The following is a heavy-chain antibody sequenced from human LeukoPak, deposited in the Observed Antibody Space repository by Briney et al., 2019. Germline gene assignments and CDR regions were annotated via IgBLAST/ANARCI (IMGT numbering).Heavy chain of an antibody. J-gene: IGHJ4*02. Sequence: GGSLRLSCAASGFTFSSYALSWVRQAPGKGLEGVSAIRGSGGSTYYADSVKGRFTISRDNSKNTLYLQMNSLRAEDTAVYYCAKDHKNYDFWSGYSTGQFDYWGQGTLVTVSS. V-gene: IGHV3-23*01. CDR2: IRGSGGST. CDR1: GFTFSSYA. CDR3: AKDHKNYDFWSGYSTGQFDY. D-gene: IGHD3-3*01.